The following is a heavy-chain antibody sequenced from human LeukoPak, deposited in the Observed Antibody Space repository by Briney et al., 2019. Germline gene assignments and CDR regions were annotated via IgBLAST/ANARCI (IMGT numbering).Heavy chain of an antibody. CDR3: ARVQRGEMATFDN. D-gene: IGHD5-24*01. V-gene: IGHV3-21*01. CDR1: GFIFSCYS. J-gene: IGHJ4*02. Sequence: MPGGSLRLSGSASGFIFSCYSMKWVRQAPGKGLEWVSSISSTSTYIHYADSVKARFTISRDNARTSLYLQIKSLRVEDTTTYYCARVQRGEMATFDNWGQGTLVTVSS. CDR2: ISSTSTYI.